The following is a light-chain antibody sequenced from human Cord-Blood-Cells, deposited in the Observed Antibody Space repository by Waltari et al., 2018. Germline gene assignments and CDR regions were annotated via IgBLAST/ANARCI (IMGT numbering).Light chain of an antibody. Sequence: EIVLTQSPGTLSLSPGERATLSCRASQSVSSSYLAWSQQKPGPAPRLLIYGASSRATGIPDRFSGSGSGTDFTLTISRLEPEDFAVYYCQQYGSSLYTFGQGTKLEIK. CDR2: GAS. CDR1: QSVSSSY. J-gene: IGKJ2*01. CDR3: QQYGSSLYT. V-gene: IGKV3-20*01.